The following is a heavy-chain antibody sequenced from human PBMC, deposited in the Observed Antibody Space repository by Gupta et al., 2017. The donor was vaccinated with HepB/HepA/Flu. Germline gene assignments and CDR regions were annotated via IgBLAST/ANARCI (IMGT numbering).Heavy chain of an antibody. V-gene: IGHV4-39*01. Sequence: QLQLQESGPGLVKPSETLSLTCTVSGGSISSRSYYWGWIRQPPGKGLEWIGSIYYSGSTYYNPSLKSRVTISVDTSKNQFSLKLSSVTAADTAVYYCARIIKSSGAWFDPWGQGTLVTVSS. CDR3: ARIIKSSGAWFDP. CDR2: IYYSGST. J-gene: IGHJ5*02. D-gene: IGHD2-15*01. CDR1: GGSISSRSYY.